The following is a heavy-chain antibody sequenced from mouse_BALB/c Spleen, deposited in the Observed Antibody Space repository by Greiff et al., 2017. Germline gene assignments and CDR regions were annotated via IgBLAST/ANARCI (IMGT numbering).Heavy chain of an antibody. CDR1: GYTFTSYT. CDR2: INPSSGYT. CDR3: ARATTVVPFDY. D-gene: IGHD1-1*01. Sequence: QVQLKESAAELARPGASVKMSCKASGYTFTSYTMHWVKQRPGQGLEWIGYINPSSGYTEYNQKFKDKTTLTADKSSSTAYMQLSSLTSEDSAVYYCARATTVVPFDYWGQGTTLTVSS. V-gene: IGHV1-4*02. J-gene: IGHJ2*01.